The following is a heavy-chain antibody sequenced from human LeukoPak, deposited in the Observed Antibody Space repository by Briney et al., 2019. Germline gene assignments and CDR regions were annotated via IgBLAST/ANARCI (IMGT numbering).Heavy chain of an antibody. CDR1: GFTFDVYG. CDR3: ARDGGYKAFDY. CDR2: INWNGGST. V-gene: IGHV3-20*04. D-gene: IGHD3-10*01. J-gene: IGHJ4*02. Sequence: PGGSLRPSCAASGFTFDVYGMSWVRQAPGKGLEWVSGINWNGGSTGYADSVKGRFTISRDNAKNSLYLQMNSLRAEDTALYYCARDGGYKAFDYWGQGTLVTVSS.